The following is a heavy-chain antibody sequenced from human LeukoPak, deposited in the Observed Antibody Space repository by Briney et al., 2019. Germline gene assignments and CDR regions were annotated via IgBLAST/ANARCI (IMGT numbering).Heavy chain of an antibody. D-gene: IGHD2/OR15-2a*01. J-gene: IGHJ6*03. CDR1: EFTYSRFA. CDR2: RGGSGSAT. CDR3: AKHLGSHSFLFYYMDV. Sequence: GGSLGLSCQATEFTYSRFAMSWIRQPPGTGLAGVSPRGGSGSATYYADSVKGRSTSSGDNSKDALYLQMDNVRADDTAVYYCAKHLGSHSFLFYYMDVWGKGTSVIVSS. V-gene: IGHV3-23*01.